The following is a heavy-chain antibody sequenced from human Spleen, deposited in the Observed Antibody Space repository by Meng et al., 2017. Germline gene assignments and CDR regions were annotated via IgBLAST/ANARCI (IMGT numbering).Heavy chain of an antibody. CDR1: GGSFSDYY. D-gene: IGHD5-18*01. CDR2: INHSGST. CDR3: VRLDTAQYYYYGMDV. V-gene: IGHV4-34*01. Sequence: SETLSLTCVVSGGSFSDYYWNWVRQPPGKGLEWIGEINHSGSTKYNPSLKSRVTISVDTSKNQFSLKLSSVTAADTAVYYCVRLDTAQYYYYGMDVWGQGTTVTVSS. J-gene: IGHJ6*02.